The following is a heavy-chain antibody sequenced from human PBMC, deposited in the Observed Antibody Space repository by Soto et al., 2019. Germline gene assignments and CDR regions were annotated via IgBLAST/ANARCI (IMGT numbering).Heavy chain of an antibody. Sequence: SETLSLTCTVSGGSISSYYWSWIRQPPGKGLEWIGYIYYTGLSTSNPSLNSRVTMSVDTSKNQFSLKLSSVTAADTAVYYCASHSSHWPFFDFWGQGTLVTVSS. V-gene: IGHV4-59*01. CDR1: GGSISSYY. CDR3: ASHSSHWPFFDF. CDR2: IYYTGLS. J-gene: IGHJ4*02. D-gene: IGHD6-13*01.